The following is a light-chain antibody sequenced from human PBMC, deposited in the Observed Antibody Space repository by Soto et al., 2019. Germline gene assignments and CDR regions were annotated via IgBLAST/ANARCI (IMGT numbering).Light chain of an antibody. Sequence: DIQMTQSPSSLSASVGDRVTITCQASQHISTYLNWYQQKPGKAPNLLIYDSSDLETGVPSRLSESGSGTDFNLTISSMEPDDISIYYCQQYEKPQYTFGQGTKLEI. CDR2: DSS. V-gene: IGKV1-33*01. CDR3: QQYEKPQYT. J-gene: IGKJ2*01. CDR1: QHISTY.